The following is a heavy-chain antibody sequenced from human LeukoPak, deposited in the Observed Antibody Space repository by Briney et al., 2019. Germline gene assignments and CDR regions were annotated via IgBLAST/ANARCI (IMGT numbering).Heavy chain of an antibody. Sequence: GESLKISCKGSGYNFTIYWIGWVRQMPGKGLEWMGIIYPGDSDTRYSPSFQGQVTISADKSISTAYLQWSSLKASDTAMYYCARHRLAVAGTVGGFDYWGQGTLVTVSS. D-gene: IGHD6-19*01. CDR3: ARHRLAVAGTVGGFDY. CDR1: GYNFTIYW. V-gene: IGHV5-51*01. CDR2: IYPGDSDT. J-gene: IGHJ4*02.